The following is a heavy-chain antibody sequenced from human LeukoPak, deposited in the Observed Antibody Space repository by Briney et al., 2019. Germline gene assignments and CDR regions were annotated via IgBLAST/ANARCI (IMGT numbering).Heavy chain of an antibody. V-gene: IGHV4-39*07. CDR1: GGSITSSSYY. Sequence: SETLSLTCTVSGGSITSSSYYWVWIRQPPGKGLEWIGSIFHSGSTYYNPSLKSRVTISVDTSKNQFSLKLSSVTAADTAVYYCARVPYYDSSGYAQFDYWGQGTLVTVSS. CDR3: ARVPYYDSSGYAQFDY. CDR2: IFHSGST. D-gene: IGHD3-22*01. J-gene: IGHJ4*02.